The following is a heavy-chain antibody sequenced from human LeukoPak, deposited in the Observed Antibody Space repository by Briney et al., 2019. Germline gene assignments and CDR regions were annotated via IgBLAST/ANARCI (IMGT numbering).Heavy chain of an antibody. D-gene: IGHD5-24*01. Sequence: ASVKVSCKASGYSFTSYAMHWVRQAPGQRLEWMGWINAGNGNTKYPQKFQGRVTITRDTSASTAYMELSSLRSEDTAVYYCARDHGDGRLDYWGQGTLVTVSS. CDR3: ARDHGDGRLDY. V-gene: IGHV1-3*01. CDR1: GYSFTSYA. CDR2: INAGNGNT. J-gene: IGHJ4*02.